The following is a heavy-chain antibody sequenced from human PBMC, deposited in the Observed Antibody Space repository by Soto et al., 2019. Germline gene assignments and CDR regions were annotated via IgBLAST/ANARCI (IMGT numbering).Heavy chain of an antibody. Sequence: SETLSLTCAVYGGSFSGYYWSWIRQPPGKGLEWIGEINHSGSTNYNPSLKSRVTISVDTSKNQFSLKLSSVTAADTAVYYCARGRVTTYLFDYWGQGTLVTVS. CDR3: ARGRVTTYLFDY. J-gene: IGHJ4*02. CDR1: GGSFSGYY. CDR2: INHSGST. V-gene: IGHV4-34*01. D-gene: IGHD4-17*01.